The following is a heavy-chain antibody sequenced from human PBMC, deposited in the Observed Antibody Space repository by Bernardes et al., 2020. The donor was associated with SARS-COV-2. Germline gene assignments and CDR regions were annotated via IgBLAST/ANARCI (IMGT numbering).Heavy chain of an antibody. CDR1: GYTFTGYY. Sequence: ASVKVSCKASGYTFTGYYMHWVRQAPGQGLEWMGWINPNSGGTNYAQKFQGRVTMTRDTSISTAYMELSRLRSDDTAVYYCATPRSAPYYGSGSYYGNFDYWGQGTLVTVSS. D-gene: IGHD3-10*01. CDR3: ATPRSAPYYGSGSYYGNFDY. CDR2: INPNSGGT. J-gene: IGHJ4*02. V-gene: IGHV1-2*02.